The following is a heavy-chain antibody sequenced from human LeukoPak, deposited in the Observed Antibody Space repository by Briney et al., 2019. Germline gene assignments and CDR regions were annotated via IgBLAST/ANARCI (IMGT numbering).Heavy chain of an antibody. J-gene: IGHJ6*02. CDR1: GYTFTSYG. Sequence: GASVKVSCKASGYTFTSYGIIWVRQAPGQGLEWMGWISAYNGNTNYAQKLQGRVTMTTDTSTSTAYMELRSLRSDDTAVYYCARDDYGDYQTKYYYYGMDVWGQGTTVTVSS. CDR3: ARDDYGDYQTKYYYYGMDV. D-gene: IGHD4-17*01. CDR2: ISAYNGNT. V-gene: IGHV1-18*01.